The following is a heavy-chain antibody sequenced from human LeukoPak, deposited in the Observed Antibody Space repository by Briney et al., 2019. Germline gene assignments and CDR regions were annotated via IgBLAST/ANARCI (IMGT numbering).Heavy chain of an antibody. D-gene: IGHD6-19*01. Sequence: QPGGSLRLSCAASGFTFSSYGMSWVRQAPGKGLEWVSAISGSGGSTYYADSVKGRFTISRDNSKNTLYLQMNSLRAEDTAVYYCAKAKGYSSGWYIFDYWGQGTLVTVSS. CDR3: AKAKGYSSGWYIFDY. CDR2: ISGSGGST. J-gene: IGHJ4*02. CDR1: GFTFSSYG. V-gene: IGHV3-23*01.